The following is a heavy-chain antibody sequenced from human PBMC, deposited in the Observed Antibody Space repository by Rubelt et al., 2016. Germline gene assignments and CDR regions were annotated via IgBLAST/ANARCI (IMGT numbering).Heavy chain of an antibody. CDR3: TKDQEYSHGNAAFDP. CDR1: GFTFDDYG. V-gene: IGHV3-66*02. CDR2: IYSGGST. Sequence: EVQLVESGGGLVKPGGSLRLSCAASGFTFDDYGMSWVRQAPGKGLEWVSVIYSGGSTYYADSVKGRFTISRDNSKNTLYLQMDNLRAEDTAIYYCTKDQEYSHGNAAFDPWGQGTLVIVSS. D-gene: IGHD5-18*01. J-gene: IGHJ5*02.